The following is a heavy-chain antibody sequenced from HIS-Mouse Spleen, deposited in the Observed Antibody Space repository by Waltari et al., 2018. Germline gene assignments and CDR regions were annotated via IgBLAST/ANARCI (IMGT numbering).Heavy chain of an antibody. CDR3: AKDRGAYRAEYFQH. J-gene: IGHJ1*01. CDR2: IWYDGSNK. V-gene: IGHV3-33*06. Sequence: QVQLVESGGGVVQPGRSLRLSCAASGFTFSSYGMHWVRQAPGKVLEWVAVIWYDGSNKYYADSVKGRFTISRDNSKNTLYLQMNSLRAEDTAVYYCAKDRGAYRAEYFQHWGQGTLVTVSS. CDR1: GFTFSSYG. D-gene: IGHD4-4*01.